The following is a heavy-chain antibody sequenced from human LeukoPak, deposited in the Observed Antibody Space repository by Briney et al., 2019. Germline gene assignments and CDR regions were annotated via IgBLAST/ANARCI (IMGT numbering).Heavy chain of an antibody. D-gene: IGHD3-22*01. CDR1: GFSVSNNY. CDR3: ARSNGYYNPFNY. V-gene: IGHV3-33*08. J-gene: IGHJ4*02. CDR2: IGYDGSDK. Sequence: GGSLRLSCAASGFSVSNNYMSWVRQAPGKGLEWVAVIGYDGSDKYYADPVKGRFTISRDNSKNTLFLQMNSLRAEDTAVYYCARSNGYYNPFNYWGQGTLVTVSS.